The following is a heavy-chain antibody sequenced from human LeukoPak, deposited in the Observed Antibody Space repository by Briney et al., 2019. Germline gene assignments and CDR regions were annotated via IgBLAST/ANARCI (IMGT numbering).Heavy chain of an antibody. CDR3: ARGGADGYSSSWYKPQYYMDV. CDR2: INHSGST. J-gene: IGHJ6*03. CDR1: GGSFSGYY. V-gene: IGHV4-34*01. Sequence: KPSETLPLTCAVYGGSFSGYYWSWIRQPPGKGLEWIGEINHSGSTNYNPSLKSRVTISVDTSKNQFSLKLSSVTAADTAVYYCARGGADGYSSSWYKPQYYMDVWGKGTTVTISS. D-gene: IGHD6-13*01.